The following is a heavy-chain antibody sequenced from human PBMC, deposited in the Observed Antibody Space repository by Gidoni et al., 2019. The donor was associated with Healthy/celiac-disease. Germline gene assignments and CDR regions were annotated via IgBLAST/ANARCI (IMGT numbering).Heavy chain of an antibody. Sequence: QVQLQQWGAGLLKPSETLSLTCAVYGGSFSGYYWSWIRQPPGKGLGGIGEINHRGNTNYNPSPKGRGTISGEPAKKQFSLELRSGTAAETGWDYWGGGPRGRYPPPPFDYWGQGTLVTVSS. J-gene: IGHJ4*02. D-gene: IGHD6-19*01. V-gene: IGHV4-34*01. CDR3: GGGPRGRYPPPPFDY. CDR1: GGSFSGYY. CDR2: INHRGNT.